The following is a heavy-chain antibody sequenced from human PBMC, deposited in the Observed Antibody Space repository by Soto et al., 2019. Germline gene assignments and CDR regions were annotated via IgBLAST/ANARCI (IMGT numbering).Heavy chain of an antibody. CDR2: IRYDGTNK. Sequence: PGGSLRLSCAASGFTFSSYGMHWVRQAPGKGLEWVAVIRYDGTNKYYAESVKGRFTISRDNPKNTLYLQMSSLRLDDTAVYYCARGIIAGPGRDYFDYWGQGTLVTVSS. J-gene: IGHJ4*02. CDR1: GFTFSSYG. CDR3: ARGIIAGPGRDYFDY. V-gene: IGHV3-33*01. D-gene: IGHD6-13*01.